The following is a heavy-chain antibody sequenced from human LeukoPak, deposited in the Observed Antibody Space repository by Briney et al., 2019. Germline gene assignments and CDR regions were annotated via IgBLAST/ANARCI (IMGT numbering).Heavy chain of an antibody. CDR3: AKGQGDYGDLSFDY. Sequence: PGGSLRLSCAASGFTFDDYAMHWVRQAPGKGLEWVSGISWNSGSIGYADSVKGRFTISRDSAKNSLYLQMNSLRAEDTALYYCAKGQGDYGDLSFDYWGQGTLVTVSS. CDR2: ISWNSGSI. V-gene: IGHV3-9*01. D-gene: IGHD4-17*01. CDR1: GFTFDDYA. J-gene: IGHJ4*02.